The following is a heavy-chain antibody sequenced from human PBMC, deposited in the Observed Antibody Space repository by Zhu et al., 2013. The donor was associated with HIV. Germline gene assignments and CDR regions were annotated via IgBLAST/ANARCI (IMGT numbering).Heavy chain of an antibody. V-gene: IGHV1-18*01. CDR1: GYTFTSYG. CDR3: ARFLGXSVAGIPDY. Sequence: QVHLVQSGAEMKNPGASVKVSCKASGYTFTSYGITWVRQAPGQGLEWMGWISAYSGNTKYTEKFQGRVTMTTEISTRTGYMELRSLRSDDTAVYYCARFLGXSVAGIPDYWGQGTLVTVSS. CDR2: ISAYSGNT. J-gene: IGHJ4*02. D-gene: IGHD6-19*01.